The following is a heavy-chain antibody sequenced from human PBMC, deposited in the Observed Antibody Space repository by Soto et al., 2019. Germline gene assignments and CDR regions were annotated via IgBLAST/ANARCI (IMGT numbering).Heavy chain of an antibody. V-gene: IGHV4-61*01. CDR3: AREFSNSPEAFDS. J-gene: IGHJ4*02. D-gene: IGHD6-6*01. Sequence: LSLTCTVSGGSVNSDNFYWSWIRQPPGRGLEWIGYIYYTGSTNYNPSLKSRVTISIDTSRNQFSLKLSSVTAADTAVYYCAREFSNSPEAFDSWGQGXLVTVSS. CDR2: IYYTGST. CDR1: GGSVNSDNFY.